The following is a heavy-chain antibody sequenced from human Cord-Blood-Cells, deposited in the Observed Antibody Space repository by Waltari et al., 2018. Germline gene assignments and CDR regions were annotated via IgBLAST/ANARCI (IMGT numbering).Heavy chain of an antibody. CDR3: AGRAEPGAGSFDY. Sequence: QVQLVQSGDEVKKPGTSVKVSCKASGYTFTGYYMHWVRQAPGQGLEWMGWINPNSGGTNYAQKFQGRVTMTSDTSISTAYMELSRLRSDDTAVYYCAGRAEPGAGSFDYWGQGTLVTVSS. J-gene: IGHJ4*02. D-gene: IGHD3-10*01. CDR2: INPNSGGT. CDR1: GYTFTGYY. V-gene: IGHV1-2*02.